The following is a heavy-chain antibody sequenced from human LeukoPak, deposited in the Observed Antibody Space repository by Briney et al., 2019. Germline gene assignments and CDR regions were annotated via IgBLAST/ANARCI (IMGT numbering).Heavy chain of an antibody. CDR2: INHSGST. CDR3: ARAGITGTTSDYFDY. V-gene: IGHV4-34*01. CDR1: GGSFSGYY. Sequence: KPSETLSLTCAVYGGSFSGYYWSWIRQPPGKGLEWIGEINHSGSTNYNPSLKSRVTISVDTSKNQFSLKLSSVTAADTAVYYCARAGITGTTSDYFDYWGQGTLVTVSS. D-gene: IGHD1-7*01. J-gene: IGHJ4*02.